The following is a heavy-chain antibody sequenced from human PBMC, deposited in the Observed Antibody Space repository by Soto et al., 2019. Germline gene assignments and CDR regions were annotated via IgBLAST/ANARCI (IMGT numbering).Heavy chain of an antibody. V-gene: IGHV4-61*08. CDR3: TRYSGTYSADY. D-gene: IGHD1-26*01. Sequence: SETLSLTCTVSGGSVSSSDYYWNWVRQPPGKGLEWIGNVYYNGNTNYNPSLKSRLTISLDTSKNQFSLRLTSVTAADTAVYYCTRYSGTYSADYWGQVALVTVSS. CDR2: VYYNGNT. J-gene: IGHJ4*02. CDR1: GGSVSSSDYY.